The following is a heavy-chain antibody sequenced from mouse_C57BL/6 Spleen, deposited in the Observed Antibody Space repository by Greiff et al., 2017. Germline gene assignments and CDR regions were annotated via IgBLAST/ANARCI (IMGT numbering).Heavy chain of an antibody. D-gene: IGHD2-4*01. CDR3: ARRDDYDFDY. J-gene: IGHJ2*01. V-gene: IGHV1-7*01. CDR2: INPSSGYT. Sequence: QVQLQQSGAELAKPGASVTLSCKASGYTFTSYWMHWVKQRPGPGLEWIGNINPSSGYTKYNEKFKDKATLTADKASSTAYMQLSSLTSEDFAVYYCARRDDYDFDYWGQGTTLTVSS. CDR1: GYTFTSYW.